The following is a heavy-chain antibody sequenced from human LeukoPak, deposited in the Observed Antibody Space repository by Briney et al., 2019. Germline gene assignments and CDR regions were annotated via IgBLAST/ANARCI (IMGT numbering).Heavy chain of an antibody. V-gene: IGHV1-69*06. J-gene: IGHJ6*03. CDR1: GYTFNTYG. Sequence: GASVKVSCRASGYTFNTYGVNWVRQAPGQGLEWMGGIIPIFGTTNYAQKFQDRVTITADKSTSTAYMELSSLRSEDTAVYYCARVVGLTGYSSSWYSGYYYYMDVWGKGTTVTVSS. CDR3: ARVVGLTGYSSSWYSGYYYYMDV. D-gene: IGHD6-13*01. CDR2: IIPIFGTT.